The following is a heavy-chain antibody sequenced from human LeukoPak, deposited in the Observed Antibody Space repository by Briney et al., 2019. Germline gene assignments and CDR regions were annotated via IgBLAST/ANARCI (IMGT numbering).Heavy chain of an antibody. CDR2: INPNSGGT. Sequence: ASVKVSCKASGYTFTAHYMHWVRQAPGQGLEWMGWINPNSGGTHSAQKFQGRVTMTRDTSIDPAYMELGSLTSDDTAFYYCARGSTWFTTLPFESWGQGTLVTVSS. D-gene: IGHD6-13*01. CDR3: ARGSTWFTTLPFES. CDR1: GYTFTAHY. J-gene: IGHJ4*02. V-gene: IGHV1-2*02.